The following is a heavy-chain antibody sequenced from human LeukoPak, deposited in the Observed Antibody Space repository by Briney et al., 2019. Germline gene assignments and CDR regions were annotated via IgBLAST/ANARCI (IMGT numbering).Heavy chain of an antibody. D-gene: IGHD4-17*01. V-gene: IGHV4-39*01. CDR3: AETPPTVATSGY. CDR1: GGSISSSSYY. J-gene: IGHJ4*02. Sequence: SETLSLTCTVSGGSISSSSYYWGWIRQPPGKGLEWIGSTYYSGSTYYNPSLKSRVTISVDTSKNQFSLKLSSVTAADTAVYYCAETPPTVATSGYWGQGTLVTVSS. CDR2: TYYSGST.